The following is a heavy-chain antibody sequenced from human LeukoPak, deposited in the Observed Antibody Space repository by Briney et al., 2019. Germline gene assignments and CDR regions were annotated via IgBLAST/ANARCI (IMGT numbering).Heavy chain of an antibody. Sequence: SETLSLTCSVSGFSATSGHYWGWIRQPPGKGLEWIGTIYHTGSTNYNPSLQGRVTMSVDTSKNQFSLRLRSVTAADTAMYFCAREVPYYYFMDVWGKRTTVTVSS. J-gene: IGHJ6*03. CDR3: AREVPYYYFMDV. V-gene: IGHV4-38-2*02. CDR2: IYHTGST. CDR1: GFSATSGHY.